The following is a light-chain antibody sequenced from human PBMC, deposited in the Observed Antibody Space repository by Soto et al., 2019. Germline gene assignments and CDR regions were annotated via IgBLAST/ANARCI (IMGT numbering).Light chain of an antibody. Sequence: IVMTQSPATLPVSPGERAILSCRASQSVSSRIAWYQQKPGQAPRLLIYDASTRATGIPARFSGGGSGTEFTLTISSLQAEYLALYYCQQYSHWPTWTFGQGPKV. J-gene: IGKJ1*01. CDR3: QQYSHWPTWT. CDR1: QSVSSR. V-gene: IGKV3-15*01. CDR2: DAS.